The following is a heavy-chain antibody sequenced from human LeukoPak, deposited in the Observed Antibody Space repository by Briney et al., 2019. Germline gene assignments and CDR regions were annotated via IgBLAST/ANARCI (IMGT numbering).Heavy chain of an antibody. CDR1: GASVSSFY. Sequence: SETLSLTCTVSGASVSSFYWTWLRQPAGKGLEWIGHVYTSGVINYNPSLKSRVTISLDRSKNQFSLNLTSVTAADTAVYSCARGYRWLRSVDAFDIWGQGTMVTVSS. V-gene: IGHV4-4*07. CDR2: VYTSGVI. CDR3: ARGYRWLRSVDAFDI. D-gene: IGHD5-12*01. J-gene: IGHJ3*02.